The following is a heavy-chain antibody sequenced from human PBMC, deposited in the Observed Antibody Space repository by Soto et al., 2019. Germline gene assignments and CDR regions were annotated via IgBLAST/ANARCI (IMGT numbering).Heavy chain of an antibody. Sequence: QVQLVESGGGVVQPGRSLRLSCAASGFTFSSYGMHWVRQAPGKGLEWVAVIWYDGSNKYYADSVKGRFTISRDNSKNTLYLQMNSLRAEDTAVWYCASGNIAVASTGFDYWGQGTLVTVSS. CDR3: ASGNIAVASTGFDY. V-gene: IGHV3-33*01. D-gene: IGHD6-19*01. CDR2: IWYDGSNK. J-gene: IGHJ4*02. CDR1: GFTFSSYG.